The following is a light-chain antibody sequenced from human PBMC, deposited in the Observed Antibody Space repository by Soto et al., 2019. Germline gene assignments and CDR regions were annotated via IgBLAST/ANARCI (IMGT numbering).Light chain of an antibody. J-gene: IGKJ1*01. Sequence: EIVLTQSPGTLSLSPGERATISCRASQGLSSSYLGWNQKKPGQAPRLLIYGASSRATGIPDRFSGSGSGTDFTLTISRLEPEDFAVYYCQQYGSSPRTFGQGTKVEIK. CDR1: QGLSSSY. V-gene: IGKV3-20*01. CDR3: QQYGSSPRT. CDR2: GAS.